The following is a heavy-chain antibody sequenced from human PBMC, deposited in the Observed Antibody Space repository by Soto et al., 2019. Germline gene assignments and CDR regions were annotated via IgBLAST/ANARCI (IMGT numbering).Heavy chain of an antibody. D-gene: IGHD2-15*01. J-gene: IGHJ6*02. V-gene: IGHV1-2*04. CDR3: ARGYCSGGRCYCYYYGMDV. Sequence: ASVTVSCTASVYAFAVYYIHCVRQAPGQGLEWMGWINPNSGGTNYAQKFQGWVTMTRDTSISTAYMELSRLRSDDTAVYYCARGYCSGGRCYCYYYGMDVWVQGTTVTVSS. CDR2: INPNSGGT. CDR1: VYAFAVYY.